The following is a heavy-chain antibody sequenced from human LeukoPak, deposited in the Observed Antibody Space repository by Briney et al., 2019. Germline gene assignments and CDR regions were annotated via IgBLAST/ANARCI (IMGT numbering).Heavy chain of an antibody. CDR3: ARGGESVTTEDYYYYYYMDV. D-gene: IGHD4-11*01. J-gene: IGHJ6*03. V-gene: IGHV3-11*04. Sequence: PGGSLRLSCAASGLPFSDYYMSWIRQAPGKGLEWVSYITSGGSTMYYADSVKGRFTISRDNAKNTLYLQMNSLRAEDTAVYYCARGGESVTTEDYYYYYYMDVWGKGTTVTVSS. CDR1: GLPFSDYY. CDR2: ITSGGSTM.